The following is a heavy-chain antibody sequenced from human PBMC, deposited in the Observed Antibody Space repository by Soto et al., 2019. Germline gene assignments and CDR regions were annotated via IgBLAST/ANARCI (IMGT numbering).Heavy chain of an antibody. D-gene: IGHD2-21*01. Sequence: QVQLQESGPGLVKPSETLSLTCTVSGGSISSYYWSWIRQPPGKGLEWIGYIYYSGSTNYNPSLXSXVXIXXDTSKNQFSLKLSSVTAADTAVYYCASRWGGTFAYWGQGTLVTVSS. J-gene: IGHJ4*02. V-gene: IGHV4-59*01. CDR1: GGSISSYY. CDR3: ASRWGGTFAY. CDR2: IYYSGST.